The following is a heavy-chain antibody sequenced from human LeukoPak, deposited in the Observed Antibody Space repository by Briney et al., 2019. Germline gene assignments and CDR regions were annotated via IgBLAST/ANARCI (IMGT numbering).Heavy chain of an antibody. CDR2: INPSGGST. Sequence: ASVKVSCKASGYTFTSYYMHWVRQAPGQVLEWMGIINPSGGSTSYAQKFQGRVTMTRDTSTSTVYMELSSLRSEDTAVYYCARFLYCSGGSYYGGVFDYWGQGTLVTVSS. J-gene: IGHJ4*02. V-gene: IGHV1-46*01. CDR3: ARFLYCSGGSYYGGVFDY. CDR1: GYTFTSYY. D-gene: IGHD2-15*01.